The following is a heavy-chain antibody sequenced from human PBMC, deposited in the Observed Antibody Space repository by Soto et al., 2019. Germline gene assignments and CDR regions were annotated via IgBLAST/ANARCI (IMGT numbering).Heavy chain of an antibody. Sequence: PSETLSLTCTVSGGSISSGGYYWSWIRQHPGKGLEWIGYIYYSGSTYYNPSLKSRVTISVDTSKNQFSLKLSSVTAADTAVYYCAREAVAGHFDYWGQGTLVTVSS. CDR3: AREAVAGHFDY. CDR2: IYYSGST. CDR1: GGSISSGGYY. V-gene: IGHV4-31*03. D-gene: IGHD6-19*01. J-gene: IGHJ4*02.